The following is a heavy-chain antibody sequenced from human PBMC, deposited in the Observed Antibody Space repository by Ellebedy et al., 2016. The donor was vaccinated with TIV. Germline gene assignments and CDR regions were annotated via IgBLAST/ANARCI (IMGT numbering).Heavy chain of an antibody. CDR3: ARDMLDGYNSGGFGY. Sequence: GESLKISCAPSGFDFSLSYINWVRQGAGQGLEWLSSINPSSGYIYYADSVKGRFTMSRDSANQFFYLQMNSLRAEDTAVYYCARDMLDGYNSGGFGYWGQGTLVTVSS. D-gene: IGHD5-24*01. V-gene: IGHV3-21*01. CDR1: GFDFSLSY. CDR2: INPSSGYI. J-gene: IGHJ4*02.